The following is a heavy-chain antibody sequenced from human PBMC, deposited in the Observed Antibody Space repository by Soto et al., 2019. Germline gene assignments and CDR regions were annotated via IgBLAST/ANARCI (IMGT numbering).Heavy chain of an antibody. J-gene: IGHJ6*01. CDR2: ISSIGRTI. CDR1: GITFTSYE. CDR3: PSDIAAIAARIYSYSGMDV. D-gene: IGHD6-6*01. V-gene: IGHV3-48*03. Sequence: PGGSRRFSCAASGITFTSYELNWCPQAPGKALEWGSCISSIGRTIYYADSVKARFTIHRDNAKNSRYLQMNTLRAENTAVYYCPSDIAAIAARIYSYSGMDVWGQGTRVTVS.